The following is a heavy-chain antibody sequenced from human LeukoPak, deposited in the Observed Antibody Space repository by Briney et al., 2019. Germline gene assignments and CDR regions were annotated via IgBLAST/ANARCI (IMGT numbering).Heavy chain of an antibody. V-gene: IGHV3-13*01. J-gene: IGHJ3*02. CDR3: ARGEVGARSAFDI. Sequence: GGSLRLSCAASGFTFSSYDMHWVRQATGKGLDWVSSIGTAGDTYYPGSVKGRFTISRENAKNSLYLQMNSLRAGDTAVYYCARGEVGARSAFDIWGQGTMVTVSS. CDR1: GFTFSSYD. CDR2: IGTAGDT. D-gene: IGHD1-26*01.